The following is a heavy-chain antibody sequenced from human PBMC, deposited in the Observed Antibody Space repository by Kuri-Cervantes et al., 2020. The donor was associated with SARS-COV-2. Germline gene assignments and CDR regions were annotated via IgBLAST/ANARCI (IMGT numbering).Heavy chain of an antibody. V-gene: IGHV3-30*03. J-gene: IGHJ6*02. CDR2: ISYDGSNK. CDR1: GFTFSSYG. CDR3: ARGEYGMDV. Sequence: GGSLRLSCAASGFTFSSYGMHWVRQAPGKGLEWVAVISYDGSNKYYADSVKGRFNVSRDNSKKTLYLQMNSLRAEDTAVYYCARGEYGMDVWGQGTTVTVSS.